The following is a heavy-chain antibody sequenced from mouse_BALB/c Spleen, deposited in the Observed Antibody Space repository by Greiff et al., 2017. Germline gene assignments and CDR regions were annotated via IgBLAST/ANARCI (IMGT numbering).Heavy chain of an antibody. D-gene: IGHD2-13*01. CDR2: ISSGSSTI. J-gene: IGHJ4*01. V-gene: IGHV5-17*02. CDR1: GFTFSSFG. CDR3: ARWTRNYAMDY. Sequence: EVQGVESGGGLVQPGGSRKLSCAASGFTFSSFGMHWVRQAPEKGLEWVAYISSGSSTIYYADTVKGRFTISRDNPKNTLFLQMTSLRSEDTAMYYCARWTRNYAMDYWGQGTSVTVSS.